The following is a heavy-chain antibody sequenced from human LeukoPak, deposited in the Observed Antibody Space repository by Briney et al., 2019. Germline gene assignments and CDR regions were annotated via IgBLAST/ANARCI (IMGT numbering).Heavy chain of an antibody. D-gene: IGHD6-19*01. CDR2: IHYSGST. J-gene: IGHJ3*02. V-gene: IGHV4-59*01. CDR1: GGSIGSFY. CDR3: ARGTAVTGIDVFDI. Sequence: SETLSLTCTVSGGSIGSFYWNWIRLPPGKGLEWIGKIHYSGSTNYNPSLKSRVTISVNPSKTQLSLKLNSVTAADTAEYYCARGTAVTGIDVFDIWGQGTMVTVSS.